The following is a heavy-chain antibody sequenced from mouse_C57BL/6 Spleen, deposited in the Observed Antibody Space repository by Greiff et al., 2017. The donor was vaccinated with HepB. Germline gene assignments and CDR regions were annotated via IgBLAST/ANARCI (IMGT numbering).Heavy chain of an antibody. CDR1: GYSITSGYY. V-gene: IGHV3-6*01. Sequence: ESGPGLVKPSQSLSLTCSVTGYSITSGYYWNWIRQFPGNKLEWMGYISYDGSNNYNPSLKNRISITRDTSKNQFFLKLNSVTTEDTATYYCAREGYYGGWGQGTLVTVSA. CDR2: ISYDGSN. CDR3: AREGYYGG. J-gene: IGHJ3*01. D-gene: IGHD2-1*01.